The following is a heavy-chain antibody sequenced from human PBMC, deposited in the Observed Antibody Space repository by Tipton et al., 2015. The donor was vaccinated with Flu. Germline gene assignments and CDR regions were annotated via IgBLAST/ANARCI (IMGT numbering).Heavy chain of an antibody. V-gene: IGHV4-38-2*02. CDR1: GDSMRRDYY. J-gene: IGHJ4*02. D-gene: IGHD3-10*02. CDR3: ARHTGDSVRGVIDY. Sequence: LRLSCTVSGDSMRRDYYWGWVRRPPGKGLEWIGTIYHSGTTYYNPSLKSRLTISVDTSKNQFSLRLSSVTAADTAVYYCARHTGDSVRGVIDYWGQGTLVTVSS. CDR2: IYHSGTT.